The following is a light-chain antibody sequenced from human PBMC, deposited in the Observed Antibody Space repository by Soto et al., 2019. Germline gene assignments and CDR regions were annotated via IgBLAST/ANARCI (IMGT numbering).Light chain of an antibody. Sequence: QSVLTQPPSVSGAPGQRVTISCTGSSSNIGADYDVHWYQHRPGTAPKLLIYGNANRPSGVPDRFSGSKSGTSAALAITGLEAEDEADYACQSYDGGWTPWVFGGGTKLTVL. CDR3: QSYDGGWTPWV. V-gene: IGLV1-40*01. CDR1: SSNIGADYD. J-gene: IGLJ3*02. CDR2: GNA.